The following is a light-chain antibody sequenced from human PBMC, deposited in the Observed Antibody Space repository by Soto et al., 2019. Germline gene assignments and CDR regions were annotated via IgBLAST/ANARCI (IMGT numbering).Light chain of an antibody. Sequence: SVGDTVTITCRASQTISGWLAWYQQRPGKAPNLLIFDASTLESGVPSRFSGSGSGTTFTLTISSLQSDDFATYYCLQYNGYYRTFGQGTRWIS. CDR2: DAS. V-gene: IGKV1-5*01. CDR1: QTISGW. CDR3: LQYNGYYRT. J-gene: IGKJ1*01.